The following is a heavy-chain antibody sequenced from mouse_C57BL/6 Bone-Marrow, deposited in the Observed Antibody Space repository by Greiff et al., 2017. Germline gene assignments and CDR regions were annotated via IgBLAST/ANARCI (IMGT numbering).Heavy chain of an antibody. Sequence: QVQLQQPGAELVKPGASVKLSCKASGYTFTSYWMHWVKQRPGQGLEWIGMIHPNSGSTNYNEKFKSKATLTVDKSSSTAYMLLSSLTSEDSAVYYCARELLRSCYFDYWVQGTTLTVSS. D-gene: IGHD1-1*01. CDR1: GYTFTSYW. V-gene: IGHV1-64*01. J-gene: IGHJ2*01. CDR3: ARELLRSCYFDY. CDR2: IHPNSGST.